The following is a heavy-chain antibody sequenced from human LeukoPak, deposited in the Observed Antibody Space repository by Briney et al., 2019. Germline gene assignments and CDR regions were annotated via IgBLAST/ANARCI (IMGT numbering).Heavy chain of an antibody. Sequence: PGGSLRLSCAASGFTVSSNYMSWVRQAPGKGLEWVSVIYSGGSTYYADSVKGRFTISRDNSKNTLCLQMNSLRAEDTAVYYCARSLGGAVTTEAFDYWGQGTLVTVSS. CDR1: GFTVSSNY. CDR2: IYSGGST. J-gene: IGHJ4*02. CDR3: ARSLGGAVTTEAFDY. D-gene: IGHD4-17*01. V-gene: IGHV3-53*01.